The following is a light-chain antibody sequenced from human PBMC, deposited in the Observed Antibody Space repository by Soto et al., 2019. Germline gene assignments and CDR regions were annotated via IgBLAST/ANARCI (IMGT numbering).Light chain of an antibody. CDR1: QSISSW. J-gene: IGKJ5*01. V-gene: IGKV1-5*01. Sequence: DIQMTQSPSTLSASVGYRVTITCRASQSISSWLAWYQQKPGKAPKLLIYDASSLESGVPSRFSGSGSGTEFTLTISSLKPDDFATYYCQQANSFPRITFGQGTRLEI. CDR2: DAS. CDR3: QQANSFPRIT.